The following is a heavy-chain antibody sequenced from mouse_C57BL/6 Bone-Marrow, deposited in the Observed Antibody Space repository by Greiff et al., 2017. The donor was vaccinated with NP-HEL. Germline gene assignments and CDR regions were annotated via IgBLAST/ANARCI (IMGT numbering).Heavy chain of an antibody. V-gene: IGHV1-26*01. CDR3: AMVIYYGKDY. Sequence: EVQLQQSGPELVKPGASVKISCKASGYTFTDYYMNWVKQSHGKSLEWIGDINPNNGGTSYNQKFKGKATLTVDKSSSTAYMELRSLTSEDSAVYYCAMVIYYGKDYWGQGTSVTVSS. CDR1: GYTFTDYY. CDR2: INPNNGGT. J-gene: IGHJ4*01.